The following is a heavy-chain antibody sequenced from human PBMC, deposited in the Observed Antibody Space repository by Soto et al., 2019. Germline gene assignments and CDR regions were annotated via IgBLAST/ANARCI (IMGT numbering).Heavy chain of an antibody. Sequence: SETLSLTCTVSGDSITSGGYYWSWLRQQPGKGLEWIGYIYHSGGASYNPSLRGRAVISIDTSKNQFFLRMNAVTAADTATYYCARDYYGAGSHYYYYGMEVWGQGTTVTVSS. CDR1: GDSITSGGYY. D-gene: IGHD3-10*01. J-gene: IGHJ6*02. CDR2: IYHSGGA. V-gene: IGHV4-31*03. CDR3: ARDYYGAGSHYYYYGMEV.